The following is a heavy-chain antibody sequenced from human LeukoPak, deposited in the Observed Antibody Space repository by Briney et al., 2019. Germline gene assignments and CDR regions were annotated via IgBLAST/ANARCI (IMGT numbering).Heavy chain of an antibody. CDR3: AKDGPAVIFFGYFEY. D-gene: IGHD2-21*01. V-gene: IGHV3-48*02. CDR1: GFSFSSFG. Sequence: GGSLRLSCAASGFSFSSFGMNWVRQAPGKGLEWVSYISYSSSLTDYADSVKGRFTISRDNAKNSLSLQMNSLRDEDTAVYFCAKDGPAVIFFGYFEYWGQGTLVTVSS. J-gene: IGHJ4*02. CDR2: ISYSSSLT.